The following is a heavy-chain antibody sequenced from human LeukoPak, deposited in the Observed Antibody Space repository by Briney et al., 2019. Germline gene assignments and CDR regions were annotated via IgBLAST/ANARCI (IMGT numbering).Heavy chain of an antibody. V-gene: IGHV5-51*01. Sequence: AGESLKISCKGSGYSFTSYWIGWVRQMPGKGLEWMGIIYPGDSDIRYSPSFQGQVTISADKSISTAYLQWSSLKASDTAMYYCARLRYYDSSGHPFFDYWGRGTLVTVSS. CDR3: ARLRYYDSSGHPFFDY. D-gene: IGHD3-22*01. CDR2: IYPGDSDI. J-gene: IGHJ4*02. CDR1: GYSFTSYW.